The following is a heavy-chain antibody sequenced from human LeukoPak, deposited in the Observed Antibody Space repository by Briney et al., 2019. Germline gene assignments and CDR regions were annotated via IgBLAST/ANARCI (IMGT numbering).Heavy chain of an antibody. CDR2: IYPGDSDT. V-gene: IGHV5-51*01. D-gene: IGHD2-2*01. Sequence: GASLKISCKGSGSRFTSYWIGWVRRMPGKGLEWMGGIYPGDSDTRYSPSFQGQVTISADKSISTASLQWSSLKASDTAMYYCARYCSSTSCLIGYDYWGQGTLVTVSS. J-gene: IGHJ4*02. CDR3: ARYCSSTSCLIGYDY. CDR1: GSRFTSYW.